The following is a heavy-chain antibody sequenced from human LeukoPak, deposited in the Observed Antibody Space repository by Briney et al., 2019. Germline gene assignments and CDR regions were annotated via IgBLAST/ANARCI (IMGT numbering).Heavy chain of an antibody. CDR3: AREVLYDSSGYYPYNWFDP. D-gene: IGHD3-22*01. J-gene: IGHJ5*02. V-gene: IGHV4-61*01. Sequence: SETLSLTCTVSGGSISSSSYYWSWIRQPPGKGLEWIGYIYYSGSTNYNPSLKSRVTISVDTSKNQFSLKLSSVTAADTAVYYCAREVLYDSSGYYPYNWFDPWGQGTLVTVSS. CDR1: GGSISSSSYY. CDR2: IYYSGST.